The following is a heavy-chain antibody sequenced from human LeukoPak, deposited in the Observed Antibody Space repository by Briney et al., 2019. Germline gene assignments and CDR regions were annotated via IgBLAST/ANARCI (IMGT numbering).Heavy chain of an antibody. CDR3: ARDSIAAAGIFYYGMDV. CDR2: INPNSGGT. J-gene: IGHJ6*02. CDR1: GYTFTGYY. Sequence: ASVKVSCKASGYTFTGYYMHWVRQAPGQGLEWMGWINPNSGGTNYAQKLQGRVTMTTDTSTSTAYMELRSLRSDDTAVYYCARDSIAAAGIFYYGMDVWGQGTTVTVSS. D-gene: IGHD6-13*01. V-gene: IGHV1-2*02.